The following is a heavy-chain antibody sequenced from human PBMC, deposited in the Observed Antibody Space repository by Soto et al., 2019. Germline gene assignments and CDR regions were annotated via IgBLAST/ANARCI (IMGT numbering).Heavy chain of an antibody. D-gene: IGHD2-15*01. CDR2: INPNSGGT. J-gene: IGHJ5*02. V-gene: IGHV1-2*04. Sequence: ASVKVSCTSSVYTFTGYYIHCVRQANGQGLEWMGWINPNSGGTNYAQKFQGWVTMTRDTSISTAYMELSRLRSDDTAVYYCARSLLKVVEVPREGYNWFDPWGQGTLVTV. CDR1: VYTFTGYY. CDR3: ARSLLKVVEVPREGYNWFDP.